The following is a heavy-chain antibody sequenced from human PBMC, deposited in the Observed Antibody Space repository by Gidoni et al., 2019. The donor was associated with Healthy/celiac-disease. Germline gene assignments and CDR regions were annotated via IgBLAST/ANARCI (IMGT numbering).Heavy chain of an antibody. CDR1: GFTFSDYY. Sequence: QVQLVESGGGLVKPGGSLTLSCAASGFTFSDYYMSWIRQAPGKGLEWVSYISSSSSYTNYADSVKGRFTISRDNAKNSLYLQMNSLRAEDTAVYYCARDRAIAADGFDYWGQGTLVTVSS. D-gene: IGHD6-13*01. CDR2: ISSSSSYT. J-gene: IGHJ4*02. CDR3: ARDRAIAADGFDY. V-gene: IGHV3-11*05.